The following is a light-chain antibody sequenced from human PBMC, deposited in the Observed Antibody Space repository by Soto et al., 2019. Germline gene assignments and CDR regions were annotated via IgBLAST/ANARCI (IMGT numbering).Light chain of an antibody. CDR3: QQYNDWPPVYT. Sequence: EIVMTQSPVTLSVSPGERATLSCRASQSISTNLAWYQQTPGQAPRLLIYGASIRATRIPDRFSGSGSGTEFTLTISGLQSEDFAVYHCQQYNDWPPVYTFGQGTKLEIK. V-gene: IGKV3-15*01. CDR1: QSISTN. J-gene: IGKJ2*01. CDR2: GAS.